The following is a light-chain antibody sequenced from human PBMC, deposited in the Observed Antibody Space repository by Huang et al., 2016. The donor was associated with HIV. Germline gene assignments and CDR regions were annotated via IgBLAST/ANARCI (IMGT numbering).Light chain of an antibody. J-gene: IGKJ2*01. CDR3: QHYGTSPQT. V-gene: IGKV3-20*01. Sequence: EIVLTQSPGTLSLSPGEGATLSCRASQSINNNYLAWFQQKPGQPPRLLIYVASSRATGVPDRFTGSGSGTDFNLTIGRLETEDFAMYFCQHYGTSPQTFGQGTKLEIK. CDR2: VAS. CDR1: QSINNNY.